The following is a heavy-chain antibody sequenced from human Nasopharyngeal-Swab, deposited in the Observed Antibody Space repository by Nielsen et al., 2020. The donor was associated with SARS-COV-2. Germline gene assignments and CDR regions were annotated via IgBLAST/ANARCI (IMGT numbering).Heavy chain of an antibody. D-gene: IGHD3-22*01. CDR3: AKSYSGGYTAHFDY. V-gene: IGHV3-30*18. J-gene: IGHJ4*02. Sequence: GGSLRLSCAPSGFTFNTYGMHWVRQAPGKGLEWVAVISYDGSNKYYADSVKGRFTISRDNSKNTLYLEMNSLRAEDTAVYYCAKSYSGGYTAHFDYWGQGTLVTVSS. CDR2: ISYDGSNK. CDR1: GFTFNTYG.